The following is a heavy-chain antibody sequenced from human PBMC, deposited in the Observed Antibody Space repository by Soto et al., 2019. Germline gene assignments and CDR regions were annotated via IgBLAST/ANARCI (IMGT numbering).Heavy chain of an antibody. CDR1: GLTFSRYA. V-gene: IGHV3-23*01. CDR3: PKGLSPSASTTYCFAS. D-gene: IGHD4-17*01. Sequence: EEQLLESGGGLVQPGGALRLSCAASGLTFSRYAMSWVRQAPGKGLEWVSVINPSGDITYDGDSVKGRFTISRANTKTSVSLKMTLWGAKDTAVVYGPKGLSPSASTTYCFASRGQGALVTVSS. CDR2: INPSGDIT. J-gene: IGHJ4*02.